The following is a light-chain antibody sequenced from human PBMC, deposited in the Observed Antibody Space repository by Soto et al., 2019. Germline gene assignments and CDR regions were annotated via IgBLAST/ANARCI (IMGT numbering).Light chain of an antibody. Sequence: DIHLTQSPASLSSSVGERVTLTCRASESVGASLAWYQQQQGKAPKLLIHGATTADSDVPIRCSGSGSGTEFTLTISSLQHGYVVNYFCQQYNAASTFGQGTRLEI. CDR1: ESVGAS. CDR2: GAT. J-gene: IGKJ2*01. CDR3: QQYNAAST. V-gene: IGKV1-5*01.